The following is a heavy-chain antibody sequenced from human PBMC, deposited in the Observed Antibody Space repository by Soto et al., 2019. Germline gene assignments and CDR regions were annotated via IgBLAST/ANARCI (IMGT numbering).Heavy chain of an antibody. CDR3: AREWASRFGEAYYYYYGMDV. J-gene: IGHJ6*02. CDR2: ISAYNGNT. Sequence: ASVKVSCKASGYTFTSYGISWVRQAPGQGLGWMGWISAYNGNTNYAQKLQGRVTMTTDTSTSTAYMELRSLRSDDTAVYYCAREWASRFGEAYYYYYGMDVWGQGTTVTVSS. V-gene: IGHV1-18*01. CDR1: GYTFTSYG. D-gene: IGHD3-10*01.